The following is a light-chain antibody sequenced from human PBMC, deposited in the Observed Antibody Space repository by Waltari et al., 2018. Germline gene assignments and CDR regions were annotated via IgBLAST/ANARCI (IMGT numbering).Light chain of an antibody. V-gene: IGLV1-44*01. Sequence: QSVLTQPPSASGTPGPRVTIACSGGRPNIGTNAVSWYHHLPGTAPKLLIYSFNPRPSGVPDRFSGSKSGTSASLVISGLQSEDEADYYCAAWDDSLNGVVFGGGTKVTVL. CDR1: RPNIGTNA. J-gene: IGLJ3*02. CDR2: SFN. CDR3: AAWDDSLNGVV.